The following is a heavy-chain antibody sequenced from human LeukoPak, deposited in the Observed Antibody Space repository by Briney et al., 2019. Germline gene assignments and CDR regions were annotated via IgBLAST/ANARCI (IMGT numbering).Heavy chain of an antibody. CDR1: GYTFTSYG. V-gene: IGHV1-18*04. J-gene: IGHJ5*02. CDR2: ISAYNGNT. D-gene: IGHD3-9*01. CDR3: ARGRNYDILTGYSNWFDP. Sequence: VASVKVSCKASGYTFTSYGISWVRQAPGQGLEWMGWISAYNGNTNYAQKLQGRATMTTDTSTSTAYMELRSLRSDDTAVYYCARGRNYDILTGYSNWFDPWGQGTLVTVSS.